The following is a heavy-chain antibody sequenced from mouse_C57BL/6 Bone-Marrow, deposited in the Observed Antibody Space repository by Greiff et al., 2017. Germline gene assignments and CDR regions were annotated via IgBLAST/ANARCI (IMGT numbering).Heavy chain of an antibody. Sequence: QVQLQQSGPELVKPGASVKISCKASGYAFSSSWMNWVKQRPGKGLEWIGRIYPGDGDTNYNGKFKGKATLTADKSSSTAYMQLSSLTSEDSAVYFCARPFYYCGSSYAYFGDWGQVTTLTVSS. J-gene: IGHJ2*01. CDR1: GYAFSSSW. CDR2: IYPGDGDT. D-gene: IGHD1-1*01. V-gene: IGHV1-82*01. CDR3: ARPFYYCGSSYAYFGD.